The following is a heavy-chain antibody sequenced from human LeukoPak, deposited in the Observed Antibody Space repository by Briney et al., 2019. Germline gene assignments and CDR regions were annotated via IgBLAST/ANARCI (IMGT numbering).Heavy chain of an antibody. J-gene: IGHJ3*02. D-gene: IGHD6-6*01. CDR3: GSIGGRSKAAKGDAFDI. V-gene: IGHV3-21*01. CDR1: GFTFNTYT. CDR2: VGRDGSI. Sequence: GGSLRLSCVASGFTFNTYTMNWVRQAPGKGLEWISCVGRDGSIHYADSVKGRFTISRDNAQNSMYLQMNSLRAEDTAVYYCGSIGGRSKAAKGDAFDIWGQGTMVTVSS.